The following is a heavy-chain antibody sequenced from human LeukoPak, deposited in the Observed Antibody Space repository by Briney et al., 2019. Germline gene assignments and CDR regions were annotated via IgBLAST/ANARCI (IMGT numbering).Heavy chain of an antibody. J-gene: IGHJ6*03. V-gene: IGHV4-34*01. CDR1: GGSFSGYY. D-gene: IGHD3-16*01. Sequence: SETLSLTCAVYGGSFSGYYWSWIRQPPGKGLEWIGEINHSGSTNYSPSLKSRVTISVDTSKNQFSLKLSSVTAADTAVYYCASWGFWRRAYYMDVWGKGTTVTISS. CDR2: INHSGST. CDR3: ASWGFWRRAYYMDV.